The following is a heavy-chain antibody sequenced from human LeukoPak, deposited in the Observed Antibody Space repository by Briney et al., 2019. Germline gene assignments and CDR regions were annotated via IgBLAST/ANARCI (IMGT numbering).Heavy chain of an antibody. Sequence: ASVKVSCKASGGTFSSYAISWVRQAPGQGLEWMGGIIPIFGTANYAQKFQGRVTITTDESTSTAYMELSSLRSEDTAVYYCARASRGISGYDKDHYYYGMDVWGQGTTVPVSS. CDR1: GGTFSSYA. CDR3: ARASRGISGYDKDHYYYGMDV. D-gene: IGHD5-12*01. CDR2: IIPIFGTA. V-gene: IGHV1-69*05. J-gene: IGHJ6*02.